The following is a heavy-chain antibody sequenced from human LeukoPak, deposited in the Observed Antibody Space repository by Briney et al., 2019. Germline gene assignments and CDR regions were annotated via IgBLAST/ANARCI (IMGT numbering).Heavy chain of an antibody. Sequence: RGSPKLLCEVSGLTFAHYAMSWVRQAPGKGLEWVALIWYDGSNKFYADSVKGRFTISRDNSKNTLYLQMNSLRAEDTAVYYCARWRAGIAVAVDYWGQGTLVTVSS. J-gene: IGHJ4*02. D-gene: IGHD6-19*01. CDR2: IWYDGSNK. CDR1: GLTFAHYA. CDR3: ARWRAGIAVAVDY. V-gene: IGHV3-33*08.